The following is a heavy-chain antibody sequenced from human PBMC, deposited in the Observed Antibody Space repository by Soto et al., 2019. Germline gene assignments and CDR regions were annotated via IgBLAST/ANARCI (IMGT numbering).Heavy chain of an antibody. CDR1: GGSISSGGYY. CDR3: ARDRRTVTMNEYYFDY. Sequence: TLSLTCTVSGGSISSGGYYWSWIRQHPGKGLEWIGYIYYSGSTYYNPSLKSRVTISVDTSKNQFSLKLSSVTAADTAVYYCARDRRTVTMNEYYFDYWGQGTLVSVSS. J-gene: IGHJ4*02. D-gene: IGHD4-17*01. V-gene: IGHV4-31*03. CDR2: IYYSGST.